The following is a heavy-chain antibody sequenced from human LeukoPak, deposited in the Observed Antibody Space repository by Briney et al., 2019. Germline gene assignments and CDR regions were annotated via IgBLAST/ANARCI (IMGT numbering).Heavy chain of an antibody. CDR2: IKQDGSEK. D-gene: IGHD2-8*01. J-gene: IGHJ5*02. CDR3: ASTSNNWFDP. CDR1: EFSFSSNW. Sequence: GGSLRLSCVASEFSFSSNWMSWVSQAPGKGLEWVAVIKQDGSEKYYVDSLKGRFTISRDNAKNSLYLQMDSLRVEDTAVYYCASTSNNWFDPWGQGTLVTVSS. V-gene: IGHV3-7*05.